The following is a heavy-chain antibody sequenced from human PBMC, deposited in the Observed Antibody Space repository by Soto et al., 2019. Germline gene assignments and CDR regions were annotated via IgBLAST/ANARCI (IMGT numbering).Heavy chain of an antibody. Sequence: GGSLRLSCAASGFTFSSYAMSWVRQAPGKGLEWVSAISGSGGSTYDAASVKGRFTISRDNSKNTLYLQMNSLRAEDTAVYYCAKDFRPDDGGYYYYYYMDVWGKGTTVTVSS. CDR1: GFTFSSYA. CDR2: ISGSGGST. V-gene: IGHV3-23*01. J-gene: IGHJ6*03. D-gene: IGHD6-6*01. CDR3: AKDFRPDDGGYYYYYYMDV.